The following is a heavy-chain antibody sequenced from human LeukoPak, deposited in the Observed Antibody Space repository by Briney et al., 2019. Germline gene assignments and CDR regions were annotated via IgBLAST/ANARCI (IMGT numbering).Heavy chain of an antibody. CDR1: GGSISSYY. D-gene: IGHD5-12*01. V-gene: IGHV4-59*01. CDR2: IYYSGST. Sequence: SETLSLTCTVSGGSISSYYWSWIRQPPGKGLEWIGYIYYSGSTNYNPSLKSRVTISVDTSKNQFSLKLSSVTAADTAVYYCARSAGIYHYYYYGMDVWGQGTTVTVSS. J-gene: IGHJ6*02. CDR3: ARSAGIYHYYYYGMDV.